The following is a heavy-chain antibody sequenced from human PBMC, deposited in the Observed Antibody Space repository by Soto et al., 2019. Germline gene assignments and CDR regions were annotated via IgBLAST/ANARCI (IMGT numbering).Heavy chain of an antibody. CDR3: ARDSLRVYGSGSDYYYYGMDV. J-gene: IGHJ6*02. D-gene: IGHD3-10*01. CDR1: GGSISSYY. V-gene: IGHV4-59*01. CDR2: IYYSGST. Sequence: PSETLSLTCTVSGGSISSYYWSWIRQPPGKGLEWIGYIYYSGSTNYNPSLKSRVTISVDTSKNQFSLKLSSVTAADTAVYYCARDSLRVYGSGSDYYYYGMDVWGQGTTVTV.